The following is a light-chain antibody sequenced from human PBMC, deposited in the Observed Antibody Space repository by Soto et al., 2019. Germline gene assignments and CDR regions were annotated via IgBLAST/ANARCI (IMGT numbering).Light chain of an antibody. CDR3: SSYTSSSTYV. CDR1: SSDVGGYNY. CDR2: DVS. J-gene: IGLJ1*01. Sequence: QSVLTQPASVSGSHGQSITISCTGTSSDVGGYNYVSWYQQYPGKAPKLMIYDVSNRPSGVSSRFSGSKSGNTASLSISGLQAEDEADYYCSSYTSSSTYVFGTGTKLTVL. V-gene: IGLV2-14*03.